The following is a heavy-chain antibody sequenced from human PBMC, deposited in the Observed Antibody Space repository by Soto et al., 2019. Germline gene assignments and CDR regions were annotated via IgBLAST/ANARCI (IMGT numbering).Heavy chain of an antibody. CDR2: LYYGRSA. CDR3: ALRSMAVVPEC. Sequence: QVQLQESGPGLVKPSETLSLTCAVSGDSISSYYCMWIRQPPGKGLESIGYLYYGRSANYNPSLKSLVNLSVDTSTNQCSLTLSSMTAADTAVYYCALRSMAVVPECWGQGTLVTVSS. CDR1: GDSISSYY. D-gene: IGHD3-22*01. J-gene: IGHJ4*02. V-gene: IGHV4-59*01.